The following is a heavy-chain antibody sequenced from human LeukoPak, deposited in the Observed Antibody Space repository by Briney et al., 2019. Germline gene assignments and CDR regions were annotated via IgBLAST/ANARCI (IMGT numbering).Heavy chain of an antibody. CDR3: ATYSNSTLQYYYGLDV. V-gene: IGHV1-2*02. D-gene: IGHD6-6*01. Sequence: ASVKVSCKTSGYTFTGYYLHWVRRAPGQGLERMGWIRPNSGGTKNAQKFQGRVTMTRDTTISTAYMELNRLTSDDTAVYYCATYSNSTLQYYYGLDVWGQGTTVTVSS. CDR2: IRPNSGGT. CDR1: GYTFTGYY. J-gene: IGHJ6*02.